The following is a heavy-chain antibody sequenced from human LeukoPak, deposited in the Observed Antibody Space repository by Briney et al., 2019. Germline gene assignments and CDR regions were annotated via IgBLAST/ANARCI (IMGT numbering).Heavy chain of an antibody. Sequence: GGSLRLSCAASGFTFDDYAMHWVRQVPGKGLEWVPGISWNSGSIGYADSVKGRFTISRDNARNSLYLQMNSLRAEDTALYYCAKDYTAMVRGVDYWGQGTLVTVSS. CDR2: ISWNSGSI. D-gene: IGHD5-18*01. V-gene: IGHV3-9*01. CDR3: AKDYTAMVRGVDY. CDR1: GFTFDDYA. J-gene: IGHJ4*02.